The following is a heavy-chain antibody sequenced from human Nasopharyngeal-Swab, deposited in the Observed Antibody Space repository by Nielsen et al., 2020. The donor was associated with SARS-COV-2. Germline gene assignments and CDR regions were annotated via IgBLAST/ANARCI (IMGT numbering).Heavy chain of an antibody. V-gene: IGHV2-70*11. D-gene: IGHD4-17*01. J-gene: IGHJ3*02. Sequence: SGPTLVKPTQTLTLTCTFSGFSLSTSGMCVSWIRQPPGKALEWLARIDWDDDKYYSTSLKTRLTISKDTSKNQVVLTMTNMDPVDTATYYCARITLSSDYVGAFDIWGQGTMVTFSS. CDR1: GFSLSTSGMC. CDR2: IDWDDDK. CDR3: ARITLSSDYVGAFDI.